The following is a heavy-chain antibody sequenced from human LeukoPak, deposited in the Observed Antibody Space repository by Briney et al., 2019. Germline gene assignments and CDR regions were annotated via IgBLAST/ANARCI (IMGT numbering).Heavy chain of an antibody. D-gene: IGHD1-26*01. CDR2: IYSGGST. Sequence: PGGSLRLSCAASGFTVSSNSMSWVRQAPGKGLEWVSVIYSGGSTYYADSVKGRVTISRDNFKNTLYLQMNSLRAADTAVYYCASSEQVPYYYVMDVWGQGTTVTVYS. CDR1: GFTVSSNS. J-gene: IGHJ6*02. V-gene: IGHV3-66*02. CDR3: ASSEQVPYYYVMDV.